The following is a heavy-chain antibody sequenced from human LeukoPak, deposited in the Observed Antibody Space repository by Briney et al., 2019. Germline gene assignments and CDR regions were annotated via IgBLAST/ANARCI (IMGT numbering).Heavy chain of an antibody. CDR2: IYHSGST. CDR3: AWVADVGGYDYYFDY. J-gene: IGHJ4*02. Sequence: KPSETLSLTCAVSGYSISSGYYWGWIRQPPGKGLEWIGSIYHSGSTYYNPSLKRRVTIAVDTSKNHFSLKLSHVTAADTAVYYCAWVADVGGYDYYFDYWGQGTLVTVSS. D-gene: IGHD5-12*01. CDR1: GYSISSGYY. V-gene: IGHV4-38-2*01.